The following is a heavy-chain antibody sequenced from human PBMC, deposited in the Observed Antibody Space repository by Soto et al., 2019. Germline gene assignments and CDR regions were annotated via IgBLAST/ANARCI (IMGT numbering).Heavy chain of an antibody. CDR2: IIPIFGTA. CDR3: AREGDYGDPPFDY. V-gene: IGHV1-69*12. Sequence: QVQLVQSGAEVKKPGSSVKVSCKASGGTFSSYAISWVRQAPGQGLEWMGGIIPIFGTANYAQKFQGRVTITADEPTSPADMELSSLRSEDTAVYYCAREGDYGDPPFDYWGQGTLVTVSS. D-gene: IGHD4-17*01. CDR1: GGTFSSYA. J-gene: IGHJ4*02.